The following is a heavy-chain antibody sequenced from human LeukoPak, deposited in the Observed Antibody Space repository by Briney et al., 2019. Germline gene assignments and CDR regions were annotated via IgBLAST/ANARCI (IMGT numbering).Heavy chain of an antibody. CDR1: GYSISSGYY. V-gene: IGHV4-38-2*02. CDR2: IYHSGST. D-gene: IGHD5-18*01. CDR3: AGVSDTALFDY. J-gene: IGHJ4*02. Sequence: PSETLSLTCTVSGYSISSGYYWGWIRQPPGKGLEWIGSIYHSGSTYYNPSLKSRVTISVDTSKNQFSLKLSSVTAADTAVYYCAGVSDTALFDYWGQGTLVTVSS.